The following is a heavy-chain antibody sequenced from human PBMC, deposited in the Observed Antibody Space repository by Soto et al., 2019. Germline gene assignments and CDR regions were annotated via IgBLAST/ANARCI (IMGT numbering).Heavy chain of an antibody. CDR1: GGTFSSYA. V-gene: IGHV1-69*13. CDR3: ARMLGDYGDYYYYYGMDV. Sequence: SVKVSCKASGGTFSSYAISWVRQAPGQGLEWMGGIIPIFGTANYAQKFQGRVTITADESTSTAYMELSSLRSEDTAVYYCARMLGDYGDYYYYYGMDVWGQGTTVTVSS. CDR2: IIPIFGTA. J-gene: IGHJ6*02. D-gene: IGHD4-17*01.